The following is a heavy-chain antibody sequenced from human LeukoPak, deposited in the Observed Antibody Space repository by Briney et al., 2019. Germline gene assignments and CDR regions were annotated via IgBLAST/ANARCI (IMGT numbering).Heavy chain of an antibody. D-gene: IGHD3-9*01. CDR3: ARDRLNDILTGYPADYYYYYMDV. V-gene: IGHV1-2*02. CDR1: GYTFAAYY. Sequence: GASVKVSCRASGYTFAAYYMHWVRQAPGQGLEWMGWINPNSGGTNYAQKFQGRVTMTRDASISTAYMELSRLRSDDTAVYYCARDRLNDILTGYPADYYYYYMDVWGKGTTVTISS. J-gene: IGHJ6*03. CDR2: INPNSGGT.